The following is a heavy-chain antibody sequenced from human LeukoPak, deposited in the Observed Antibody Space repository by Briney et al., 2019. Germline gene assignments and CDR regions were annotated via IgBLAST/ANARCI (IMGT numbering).Heavy chain of an antibody. D-gene: IGHD5-12*01. CDR3: ARDRVYSGYGTPDY. CDR2: ISAYNGNT. J-gene: IGHJ4*02. Sequence: ASVKASCKASGYTFTSYGISWVRQAPGQGLEWMGWISAYNGNTNYAQKLQGRVTMTTDTSTSTAYMELRSLRSDDTAVYYCARDRVYSGYGTPDYWGQGTLVTVSS. V-gene: IGHV1-18*01. CDR1: GYTFTSYG.